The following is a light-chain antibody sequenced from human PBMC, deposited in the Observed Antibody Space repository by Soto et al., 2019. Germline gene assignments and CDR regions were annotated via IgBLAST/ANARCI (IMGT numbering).Light chain of an antibody. CDR2: GAS. J-gene: IGKJ4*01. Sequence: EIVVTQSPATLSVSPGERITLSCRASQSVRSNLAWYQQRPGQAPRLLIYGASTRATGIPARFSGSGSGKDFTLTISSLQYEDSAVYYCQQYDIWPPLTFGGGTKVEIK. CDR1: QSVRSN. V-gene: IGKV3-15*01. CDR3: QQYDIWPPLT.